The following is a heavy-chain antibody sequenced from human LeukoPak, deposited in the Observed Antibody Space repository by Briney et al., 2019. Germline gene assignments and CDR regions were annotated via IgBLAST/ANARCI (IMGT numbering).Heavy chain of an antibody. V-gene: IGHV4-59*01. CDR2: IYYSGST. CDR1: GGSISSYY. J-gene: IGHJ6*03. CDR3: AREGVGYCSGGSCHGGFWYYYMDV. D-gene: IGHD2-15*01. Sequence: PSETLSLTCTVSGGSISSYYWSWIRQPPGKGLEWIGYIYYSGSTNYNPSLKSRVTISVDTSKNQFSLKLSSVTAADTAVYYCAREGVGYCSGGSCHGGFWYYYMDVWGKGTTVTVSS.